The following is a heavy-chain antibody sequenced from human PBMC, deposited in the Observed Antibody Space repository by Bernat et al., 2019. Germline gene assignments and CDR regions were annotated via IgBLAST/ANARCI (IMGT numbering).Heavy chain of an antibody. CDR1: GFTFINYG. J-gene: IGHJ6*03. CDR2: ISNGGSTI. CDR3: ATDRGSSGYYMDV. Sequence: EVQLVESGGGLVQPWGSLRLSCAASGFTFINYGMNWVRQAPGKGLEWVSYISNGGSTIYYADSAKGRFTISRDDAKNSLYLQMNSLRDEDTAVYYCATDRGSSGYYMDVWGQGTTVTVSS. D-gene: IGHD6-6*01. V-gene: IGHV3-48*02.